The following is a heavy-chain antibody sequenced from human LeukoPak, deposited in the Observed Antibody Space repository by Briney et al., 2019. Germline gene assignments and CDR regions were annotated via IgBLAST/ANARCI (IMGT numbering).Heavy chain of an antibody. J-gene: IGHJ5*02. V-gene: IGHV3-48*01. Sequence: GGSLRLSCAASGFTFSSYSMNWVRQAPGKGLEWVSYISISSSTIYYADSVKGRFTISRDNAKNSLYLQMDSLRAGDTAVYYFAREAITGTFGFDPWGQGTLVTVSS. CDR2: ISISSSTI. CDR1: GFTFSSYS. CDR3: AREAITGTFGFDP. D-gene: IGHD1-7*01.